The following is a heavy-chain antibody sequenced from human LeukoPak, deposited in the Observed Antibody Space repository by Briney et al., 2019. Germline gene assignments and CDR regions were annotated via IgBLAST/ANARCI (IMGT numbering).Heavy chain of an antibody. D-gene: IGHD2-15*01. CDR2: IYSGGST. Sequence: PGGSLRLSCAASGFTVSSNYMSWVRQAPGKGLEWVSVIYSGGSTYYADSVKGRFTISRDNSKNTLYLQMNSLRAEDTAVYYCAKAHAPGMVVASFDYWGQGTLVTVSS. CDR1: GFTVSSNY. J-gene: IGHJ4*02. V-gene: IGHV3-66*01. CDR3: AKAHAPGMVVASFDY.